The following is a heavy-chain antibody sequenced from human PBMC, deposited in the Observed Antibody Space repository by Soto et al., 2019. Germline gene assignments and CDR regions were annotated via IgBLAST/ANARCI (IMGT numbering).Heavy chain of an antibody. D-gene: IGHD2-2*01. Sequence: QVQLQQWGAGLLKPSETLSLTCAVYGGSFSGYYWSWIRQPPGKGLEWTGEINHSGSTNYNPSLKSRVTISVDTSKNQFSLKLSSVTAADTAVYYCARVGRLKRGYCSSTSCYARNYYYMDVWGKGTTVTVSS. CDR1: GGSFSGYY. CDR2: INHSGST. V-gene: IGHV4-34*01. CDR3: ARVGRLKRGYCSSTSCYARNYYYMDV. J-gene: IGHJ6*03.